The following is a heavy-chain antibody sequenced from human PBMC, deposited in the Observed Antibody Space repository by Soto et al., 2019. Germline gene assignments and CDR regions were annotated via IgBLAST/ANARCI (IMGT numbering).Heavy chain of an antibody. CDR1: GGSISSYY. J-gene: IGHJ4*02. D-gene: IGHD3-22*01. CDR3: ARVKYYYDSSGYYSDTFDY. V-gene: IGHV4-4*07. CDR2: IYTSGRT. Sequence: PSETLSLTCTVSGGSISSYYWNWIRQPAGKGLEWIGRIYTSGRTNYNPSLKSRVTMSVDTSKNQFSLKLSSVTAADTAVYYCARVKYYYDSSGYYSDTFDYWGQETMVTVSS.